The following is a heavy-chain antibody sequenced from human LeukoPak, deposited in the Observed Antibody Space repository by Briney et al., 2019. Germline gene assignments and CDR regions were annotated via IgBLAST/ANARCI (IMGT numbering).Heavy chain of an antibody. CDR2: ISWNSGSI. D-gene: IGHD5-12*01. V-gene: IGHV3-9*01. J-gene: IGHJ4*02. CDR1: GFTFDDYA. Sequence: PGRSLRLSWAASGFTFDDYAVHWVRQAPGKGLEWVSGISWNSGSIGYADSVKGRFTISRDNAKNSLYLQMNSLRAEDTGLYYCAICVMGYSGYDLDYWGQGTLVTVSS. CDR3: AICVMGYSGYDLDY.